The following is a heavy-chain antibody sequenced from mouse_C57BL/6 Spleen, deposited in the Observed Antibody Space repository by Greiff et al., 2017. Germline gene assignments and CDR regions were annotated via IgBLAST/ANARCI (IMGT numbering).Heavy chain of an antibody. Sequence: VKLVESGAELAKPGASVKLSCKASGYTFNSYWMHWVKQRPGKGLEWIGYINPSSGTTKYNQKFKDKATFTADKSSSTAYMQLSSLTYEDSAVYFCACTTVRAMDYWGQGTSVTVSS. D-gene: IGHD1-1*01. CDR3: ACTTVRAMDY. J-gene: IGHJ4*01. CDR1: GYTFNSYW. V-gene: IGHV1-7*01. CDR2: INPSSGTT.